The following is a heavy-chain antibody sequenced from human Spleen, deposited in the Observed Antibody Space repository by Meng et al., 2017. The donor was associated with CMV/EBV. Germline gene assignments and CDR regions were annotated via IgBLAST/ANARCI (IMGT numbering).Heavy chain of an antibody. Sequence: VQSVQSGSEVKNPWSSVNVSCKASGYTFTTFVMHWVRQTPGQQLEWMGWINAGNGNTKYSQTFQGRVTITRDTSASTAYMELSSLRSDDTAVYYCARDLGGDDWGQGTLVTVSS. CDR1: GYTFTTFV. CDR3: ARDLGGDD. J-gene: IGHJ4*02. D-gene: IGHD3-10*01. CDR2: INAGNGNT. V-gene: IGHV1-3*01.